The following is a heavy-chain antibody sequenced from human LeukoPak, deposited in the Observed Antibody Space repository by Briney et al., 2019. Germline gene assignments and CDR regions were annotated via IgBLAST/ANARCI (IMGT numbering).Heavy chain of an antibody. CDR3: AKVLNYYGSGYFDY. CDR2: ISGSGGST. Sequence: EGSLRLSCTASGFTFSSYAMSWVRQAPGKGLEWVSAISGSGGSTHYADSVKGRFTISRDNSKNTLYLQMNSLRAEDTAVYYCAKVLNYYGSGYFDYWGQGTLVTVSS. V-gene: IGHV3-23*01. D-gene: IGHD3-10*01. J-gene: IGHJ4*02. CDR1: GFTFSSYA.